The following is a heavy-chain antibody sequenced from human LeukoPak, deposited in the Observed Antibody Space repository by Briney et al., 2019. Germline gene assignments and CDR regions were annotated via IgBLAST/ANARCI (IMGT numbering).Heavy chain of an antibody. V-gene: IGHV7-4-1*02. J-gene: IGHJ4*02. Sequence: EASVKVSCKASGYTFSTFPINWVRQAPGQGLEWMGWIDTNTGSPTYAQGLTGRLVFSLDTSVSTAFLQINSLKAEDTALYYCVRGIDTTGYFNYWGQGTLVTVSS. D-gene: IGHD3-22*01. CDR2: IDTNTGSP. CDR3: VRGIDTTGYFNY. CDR1: GYTFSTFP.